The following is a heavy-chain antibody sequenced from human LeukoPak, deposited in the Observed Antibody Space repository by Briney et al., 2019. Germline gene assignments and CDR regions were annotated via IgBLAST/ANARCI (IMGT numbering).Heavy chain of an antibody. J-gene: IGHJ6*02. V-gene: IGHV4-59*08. D-gene: IGHD3-10*01. CDR1: GGSISSYY. Sequence: SETLSLTCTVSGGSISSYYWSWIRQPPGKGLEWIGYIYYSGSTNYNPSLKSRVTISVDTSKNQFSLKLSSVTAADTAVYYCARHGLWFGEPYYYYGMDVWGQGTTVTVSS. CDR3: ARHGLWFGEPYYYYGMDV. CDR2: IYYSGST.